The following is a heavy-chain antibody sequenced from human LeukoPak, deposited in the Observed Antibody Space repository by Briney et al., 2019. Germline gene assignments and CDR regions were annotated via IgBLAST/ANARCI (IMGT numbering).Heavy chain of an antibody. V-gene: IGHV4-59*08. CDR1: GGSISSYY. Sequence: SETLSLTCIISGGSISSYYWNSIRQPPGKGLEWIGNVQYSGSTYYNPSLKSRGTISVDTSKNQLSLKLSSVTAADTAVYYYARPVYGSGKMDVWGQGTTVTVSS. D-gene: IGHD3-10*01. CDR3: ARPVYGSGKMDV. J-gene: IGHJ6*02. CDR2: VQYSGST.